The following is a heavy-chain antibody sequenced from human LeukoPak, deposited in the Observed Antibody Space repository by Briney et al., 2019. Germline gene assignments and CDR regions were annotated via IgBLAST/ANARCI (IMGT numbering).Heavy chain of an antibody. V-gene: IGHV3-23*01. CDR3: AKDQEAYDFWSGPDAFDI. Sequence: GGSLRLSCAASGFTFSSYAMSWVRQAPGKGLEWVSAISGSGGSTYYADSVKARFTISRDNSKNTLYLQMNSLRAEDTAVYYCAKDQEAYDFWSGPDAFDIWGQGTMVTISS. D-gene: IGHD3-3*01. J-gene: IGHJ3*02. CDR1: GFTFSSYA. CDR2: ISGSGGST.